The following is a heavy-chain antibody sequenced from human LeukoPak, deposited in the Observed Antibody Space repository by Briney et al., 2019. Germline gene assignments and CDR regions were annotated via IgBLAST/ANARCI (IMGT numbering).Heavy chain of an antibody. CDR2: IYYSGST. D-gene: IGHD3-22*01. Sequence: SQTLSLTCTDSGGSISSGDYYWSWIRQLPGKGLEWIRYIYYSGSTYYNPSLKSRVTISVDTSKNQFSLKLSSVTAADTAVHYCARVRSWDSSGYPERHNWLDPWGQGTLVTVSS. J-gene: IGHJ5*02. CDR1: GGSISSGDYY. CDR3: ARVRSWDSSGYPERHNWLDP. V-gene: IGHV4-30-4*01.